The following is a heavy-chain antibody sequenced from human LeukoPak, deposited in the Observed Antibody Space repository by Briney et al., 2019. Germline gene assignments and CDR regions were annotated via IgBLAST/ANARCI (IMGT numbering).Heavy chain of an antibody. CDR1: GFTFSSYS. J-gene: IGHJ4*02. D-gene: IGHD2-8*01. CDR2: ISSSSSTI. CDR3: AKDPDCTSGICYTFFDY. V-gene: IGHV3-48*01. Sequence: PGGSLRLSCAASGFTFSSYSMNWVRQAPGKGLEWVSYISSSSSTIYYADSVKGRFTTSRDNSKNTLYLQMNSLRAEDTAVYYCAKDPDCTSGICYTFFDYWGQGTLVTVSS.